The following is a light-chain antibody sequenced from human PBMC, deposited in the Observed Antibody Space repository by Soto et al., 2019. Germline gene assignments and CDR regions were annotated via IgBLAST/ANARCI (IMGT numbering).Light chain of an antibody. CDR3: QQSYSSPYT. CDR1: QSISSY. Sequence: DIQMTQFPSSLSVSVGDRVTITCRASQSISSYLNWYQQRPGKAPNLLIYAESSLQSGVPSRFSGSGSGTDFTLTISSLQPEDFATYYCQQSYSSPYTFGQGTKLEIK. CDR2: AES. V-gene: IGKV1-39*01. J-gene: IGKJ2*01.